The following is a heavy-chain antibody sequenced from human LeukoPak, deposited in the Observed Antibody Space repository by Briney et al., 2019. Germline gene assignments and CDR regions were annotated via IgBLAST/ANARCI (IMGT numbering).Heavy chain of an antibody. CDR3: AREGTVRWFDP. CDR2: IYHSGRT. CDR1: GYSISSGYY. Sequence: SETLSLTCTVSGYSISSGYYWGWIRQPPGKGLEWIGSIYHSGRTFYNPSLKSRVTISVDTSKNQFSLKLTSVTAADTAVYYCAREGTVRWFDPWGQGTLVTVSS. D-gene: IGHD1-14*01. V-gene: IGHV4-38-2*02. J-gene: IGHJ5*02.